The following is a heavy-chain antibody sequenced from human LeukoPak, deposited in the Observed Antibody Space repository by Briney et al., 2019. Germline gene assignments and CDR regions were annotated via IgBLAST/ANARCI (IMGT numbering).Heavy chain of an antibody. CDR1: GGSINSYY. CDR3: ARGLYDTNAFDI. D-gene: IGHD3-9*01. Sequence: SETLSLTCTFSGGSINSYYWSWIRQPAGKGLEWIGRIYTSGSTNYNPSLKSRVTMSVDTSKNQFSLKLSSVTAADTAVYYCARGLYDTNAFDIWGQGTMVTVSS. CDR2: IYTSGST. J-gene: IGHJ3*02. V-gene: IGHV4-4*07.